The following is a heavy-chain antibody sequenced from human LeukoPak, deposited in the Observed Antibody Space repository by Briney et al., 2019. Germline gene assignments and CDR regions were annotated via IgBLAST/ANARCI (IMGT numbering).Heavy chain of an antibody. V-gene: IGHV3-74*01. CDR2: INSDGSTT. CDR1: GFTFSSYW. Sequence: PGGSLRLSCAAFGFTFSSYWMHWVRQAPGKGLVWVSRINSDGSTTSYADSVMGRFTISRDNAKNTLYLQMNSLRAEDTAVYYCARIIYSGWEGELSDWGQGTLVTVSS. J-gene: IGHJ4*02. CDR3: ARIIYSGWEGELSD. D-gene: IGHD6-19*01.